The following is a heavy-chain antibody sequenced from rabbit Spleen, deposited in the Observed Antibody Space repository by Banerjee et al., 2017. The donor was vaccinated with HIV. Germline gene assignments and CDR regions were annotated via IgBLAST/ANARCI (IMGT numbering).Heavy chain of an antibody. Sequence: QSLEESGGGLVQPGGSLTLSCKASGFDFSRYYMSWVRQAPGKGLEWIGDIDPIFGIAVYASWVNGRFTISSHNAQNTLYLQLNSLTAADTVTYFCARDAGSYDYIDVYFNLWGPGTLVTVS. CDR3: ARDAGSYDYIDVYFNL. J-gene: IGHJ4*01. CDR2: IDPIFGIA. D-gene: IGHD8-1*01. V-gene: IGHV1S7*01. CDR1: GFDFSRYY.